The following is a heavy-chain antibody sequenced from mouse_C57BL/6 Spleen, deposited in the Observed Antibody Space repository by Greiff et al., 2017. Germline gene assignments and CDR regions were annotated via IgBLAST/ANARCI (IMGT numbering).Heavy chain of an antibody. D-gene: IGHD1-1*01. CDR2: IDPETGGT. CDR3: TSPLYYYGSSPWFAY. Sequence: VQLQQSGAELVRPGASVTLSCQASGYTFTDYEMHWVKQTPVHGLEWIGAIDPETGGTAYNQKFKGKAILTADKSSSTAYMELRSLTPEDSAVYYCTSPLYYYGSSPWFAYWGQGTLVTVSA. J-gene: IGHJ3*01. V-gene: IGHV1-15*01. CDR1: GYTFTDYE.